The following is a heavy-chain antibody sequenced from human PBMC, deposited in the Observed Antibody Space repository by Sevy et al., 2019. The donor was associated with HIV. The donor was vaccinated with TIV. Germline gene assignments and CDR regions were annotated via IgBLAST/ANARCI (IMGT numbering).Heavy chain of an antibody. CDR3: ARVVAYCSGGSCFPGYYYGMDV. V-gene: IGHV3-21*01. Sequence: GGSLRLSCAASGFTFSNYNMNWVRQAPGKGLEWVSSISSSSRYIYYADSMKGRFTSSRDNAKNSLYLQMNSLRAEDTAVYYCARVVAYCSGGSCFPGYYYGMDVWGQGTTVTVSS. D-gene: IGHD2-15*01. CDR1: GFTFSNYN. J-gene: IGHJ6*02. CDR2: ISSSSRYI.